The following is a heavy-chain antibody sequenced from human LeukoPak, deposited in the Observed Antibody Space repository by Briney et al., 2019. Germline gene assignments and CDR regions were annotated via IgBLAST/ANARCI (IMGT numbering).Heavy chain of an antibody. V-gene: IGHV3-30*03. J-gene: IGHJ4*02. CDR1: GFTFSRHG. D-gene: IGHD3-3*01. Sequence: GGSLRLSCAPSGFTFSRHGMHWVRQAPGKGLEWVAIISNDGSREYYAHSVEGRFTISRDNSKNTLYLQMDSLRAEDTAVYYCARDRAWNYFDYWGQGTLVTVSS. CDR2: ISNDGSRE. CDR3: ARDRAWNYFDY.